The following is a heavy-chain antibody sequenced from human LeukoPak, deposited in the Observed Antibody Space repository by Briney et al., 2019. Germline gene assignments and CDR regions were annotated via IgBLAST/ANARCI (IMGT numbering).Heavy chain of an antibody. CDR1: GFTFSSYG. CDR2: LTYSGGST. D-gene: IGHD2-2*01. CDR3: AKGLSNSHAYYFDY. J-gene: IGHJ4*02. V-gene: IGHV3-23*01. Sequence: GSLRLSCAASGFTFSSYGLSWVRQAPGMGLEWVSALTYSGGSTYYAASVKSRFTISRDNSKNTLYLQMNSLRAEDTAVYYCAKGLSNSHAYYFDYWGQGTLVTVSS.